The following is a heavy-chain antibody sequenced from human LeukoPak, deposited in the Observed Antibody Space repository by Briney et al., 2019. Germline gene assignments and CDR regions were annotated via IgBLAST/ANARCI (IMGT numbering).Heavy chain of an antibody. CDR2: IRYDGSNK. CDR3: AKDLIYYYYGSGSYSSFDY. J-gene: IGHJ4*02. Sequence: GGSLRLSCAASGFTFSSYGMHWVRQAPGKGLEWVAFIRYDGSNKYYADSVKGRFTISRDNSNNTLYLQMNSLRAEDTAVYYCAKDLIYYYYGSGSYSSFDYWGQGTLVTVSS. CDR1: GFTFSSYG. V-gene: IGHV3-30*02. D-gene: IGHD3-10*01.